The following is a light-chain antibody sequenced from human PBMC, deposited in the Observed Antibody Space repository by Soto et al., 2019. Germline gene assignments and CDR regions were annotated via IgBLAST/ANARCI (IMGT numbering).Light chain of an antibody. Sequence: FAAVAVRVTITCRASQGITNDLGWYQQKPGKAPKLLIYAASSLQSGVPSRFSGSVFGTDFTLTISSLHPEDFAKQHFLQDYLLPRRFGQET. CDR1: QGITND. V-gene: IGKV1-6*01. J-gene: IGKJ1*01. CDR2: AAS. CDR3: LQDYLLPRR.